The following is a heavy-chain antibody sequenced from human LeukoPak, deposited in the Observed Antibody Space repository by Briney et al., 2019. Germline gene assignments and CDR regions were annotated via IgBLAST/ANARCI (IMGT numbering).Heavy chain of an antibody. D-gene: IGHD6-13*01. Sequence: PGGSLRLSCAASGFTFDDYDMHWVGQAPGKGLEWGSVISLNSGSIGYADSVKGRFTISRDNAKNSLYLEMNSLRADDTAFYYCAKLTKRMYSSSWYGGFDSWGQGTLVTVSS. CDR3: AKLTKRMYSSSWYGGFDS. V-gene: IGHV3-9*01. CDR2: ISLNSGSI. J-gene: IGHJ4*02. CDR1: GFTFDDYD.